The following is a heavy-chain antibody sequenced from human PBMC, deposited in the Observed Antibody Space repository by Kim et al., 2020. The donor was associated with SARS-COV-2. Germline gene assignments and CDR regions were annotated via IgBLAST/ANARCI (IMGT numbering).Heavy chain of an antibody. D-gene: IGHD3-10*01. CDR1: GYSFTSYW. CDR2: IDPSDSYT. CDR3: ARARGGKTWFDP. Sequence: GESLKISCKGSGYSFTSYWISWVRQMPGKGLEWMGRIDPSDSYTNYSPSFQGHVTISADKSISTAYLQWSSLKASDTAMYYCARARGGKTWFDPWGQGTLVTVSS. J-gene: IGHJ5*02. V-gene: IGHV5-10-1*01.